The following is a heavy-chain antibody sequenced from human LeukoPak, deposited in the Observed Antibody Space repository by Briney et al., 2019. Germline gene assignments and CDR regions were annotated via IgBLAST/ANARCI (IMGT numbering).Heavy chain of an antibody. CDR2: IIPIFGTA. CDR1: GGTFSSYA. Sequence: GASVKVSCKASGGTFSSYAISWVRQAPGQGLEWMGGIIPIFGTANYAQKFQGRVTITADESTSTAYMELSSLRSEDTAVYYCAREAAAGATPHPDYWGQGTLVTVSS. D-gene: IGHD1-26*01. V-gene: IGHV1-69*13. J-gene: IGHJ4*02. CDR3: AREAAAGATPHPDY.